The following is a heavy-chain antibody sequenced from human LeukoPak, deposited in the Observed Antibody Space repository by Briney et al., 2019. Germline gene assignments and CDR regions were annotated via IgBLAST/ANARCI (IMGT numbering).Heavy chain of an antibody. D-gene: IGHD3-10*01. CDR1: GFTLNGYW. CDR2: INSDGSTT. CDR3: ARVATGSYDWFDP. Sequence: GGSLRLSCAAPGFTLNGYWMHWVRQAPGKGLVWVSRINSDGSTTSYADSVKGRFTISRDNSKNTLYLQMNSLRAEDTAVYFCARVATGSYDWFDPWGQGSMVTVSS. V-gene: IGHV3-74*01. J-gene: IGHJ5*02.